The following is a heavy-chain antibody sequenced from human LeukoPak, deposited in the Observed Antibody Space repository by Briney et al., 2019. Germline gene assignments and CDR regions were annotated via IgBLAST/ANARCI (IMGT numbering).Heavy chain of an antibody. CDR2: ISSSSSYI. CDR3: ARDIVATIDY. CDR1: GFTFSSYS. V-gene: IGHV3-21*01. D-gene: IGHD5-12*01. J-gene: IGHJ4*02. Sequence: GGSLRLSCAASGFTFSSYSMNWVRQAPGKGLEWVSSISSSSSYIYYADSVKGRFTISRDNAKNTLYLQMNSLRAEDTAVYYCARDIVATIDYWGQGTLVTVSS.